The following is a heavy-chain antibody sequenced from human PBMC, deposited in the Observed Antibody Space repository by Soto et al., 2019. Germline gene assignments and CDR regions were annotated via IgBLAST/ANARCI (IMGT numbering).Heavy chain of an antibody. D-gene: IGHD2-15*01. V-gene: IGHV1-3*01. Sequence: ASVKVSCKASGYTFTSYAMHWVRQAPGQRLEWMGWINAGNGNTKYSQKFQGGVTITRDTSASTAYMELSSLRSEDTAVYYCARGVVVVVAAPNWFDPWGQGTLVTVSS. CDR3: ARGVVVVVAAPNWFDP. J-gene: IGHJ5*02. CDR2: INAGNGNT. CDR1: GYTFTSYA.